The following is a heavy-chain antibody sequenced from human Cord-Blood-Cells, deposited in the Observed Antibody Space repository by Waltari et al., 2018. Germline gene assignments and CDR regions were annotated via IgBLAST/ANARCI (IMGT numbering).Heavy chain of an antibody. V-gene: IGHV3-30*18. D-gene: IGHD6-19*01. J-gene: IGHJ4*02. CDR3: AKEGAHSSGWFDY. CDR2: ISYDGSNK. Sequence: QVQLVESGGGVVQPGRSLRLSCAASGFTFSSYGLHWVRQAPGKGLEGVAVISYDGSNKYYADSVKGRFTISRDNSKNTLYLQMNSLRAEDTAVYYCAKEGAHSSGWFDYWVQGTLVTVSS. CDR1: GFTFSSYG.